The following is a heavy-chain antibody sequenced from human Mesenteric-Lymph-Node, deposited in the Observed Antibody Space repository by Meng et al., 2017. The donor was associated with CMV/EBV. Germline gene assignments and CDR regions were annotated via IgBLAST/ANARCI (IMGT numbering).Heavy chain of an antibody. Sequence: RAAVQGQVKPSETLSLTCTVSGDSISSFYYWGWIRQPPGRGLEWIGSVHYTGSTYYSPSLKSRVTVSVDTSKNQFSLRLTSVTAADTAVYYCARPFPSWQSPRLDPFGAWGQGTLVTVSS. CDR1: GDSISSFYY. CDR3: ARPFPSWQSPRLDPFGA. D-gene: IGHD6-19*01. V-gene: IGHV4-39*01. CDR2: VHYTGST. J-gene: IGHJ5*02.